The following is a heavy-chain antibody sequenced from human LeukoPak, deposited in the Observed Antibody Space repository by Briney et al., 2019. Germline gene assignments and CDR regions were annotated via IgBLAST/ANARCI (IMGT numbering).Heavy chain of an antibody. J-gene: IGHJ4*02. CDR1: GYTFTGYY. Sequence: ASVKVSCKASGYTFTGYYMHWVRQATGQGLEWMGWMNPNSGNTGYAQKFQGRVTITRNTSISTAYMELSSLRSEDTTVYYCARRGYYDVFDYWGQGTLVTVSS. D-gene: IGHD3-22*01. V-gene: IGHV1-8*03. CDR2: MNPNSGNT. CDR3: ARRGYYDVFDY.